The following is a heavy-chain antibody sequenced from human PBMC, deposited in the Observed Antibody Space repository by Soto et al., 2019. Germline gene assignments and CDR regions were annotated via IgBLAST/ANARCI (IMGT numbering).Heavy chain of an antibody. D-gene: IGHD5-12*01. CDR1: GFNFSTYG. Sequence: QVQLVESGGGVVQPGGSLRLSCAASGFNFSTYGMHWVRQAPGRGLQWVAVIWYDGNNKYYEESVKGRFTISRDKSKENLYLQMNSLRVEDTAVYYCARDRGYVHQGFDPWGQGVLVTVSS. CDR3: ARDRGYVHQGFDP. V-gene: IGHV3-33*01. J-gene: IGHJ5*02. CDR2: IWYDGNNK.